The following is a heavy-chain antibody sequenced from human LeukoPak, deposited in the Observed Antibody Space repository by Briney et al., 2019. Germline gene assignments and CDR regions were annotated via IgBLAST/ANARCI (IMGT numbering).Heavy chain of an antibody. J-gene: IGHJ3*02. Sequence: GGSLRLSCAASGFTFSSYGMHWVRQAPGKELEWVAFIRYDGSNKYYADSVKGRFTISRDNSKNTLYLQMNSLRAEDTAVYYCAKTFDYYDSSGYYYVIDAFDIWGQGTMVTVSS. D-gene: IGHD3-22*01. V-gene: IGHV3-30*02. CDR1: GFTFSSYG. CDR2: IRYDGSNK. CDR3: AKTFDYYDSSGYYYVIDAFDI.